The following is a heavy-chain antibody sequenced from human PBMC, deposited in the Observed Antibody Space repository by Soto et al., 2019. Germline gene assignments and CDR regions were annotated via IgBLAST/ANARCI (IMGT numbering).Heavy chain of an antibody. D-gene: IGHD4-4*01. J-gene: IGHJ4*02. CDR2: INGGNGNT. CDR3: ARELQGLYYFDY. V-gene: IGHV1-3*01. CDR1: GYTFTSYG. Sequence: GASVKVSCKAPGYTFTSYGISWVRQAPGQRLEWMGWINGGNGNTKYSQKFQGRVTITRDTSASTAYMELSSLRSDDTAVYYCARELQGLYYFDYWGQGTLVTVSS.